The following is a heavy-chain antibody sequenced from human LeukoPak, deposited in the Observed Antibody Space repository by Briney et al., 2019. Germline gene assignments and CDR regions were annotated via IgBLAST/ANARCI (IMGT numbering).Heavy chain of an antibody. J-gene: IGHJ5*02. Sequence: SVKVSCKASGGTFSSYAISWVRQAPGQGLEWMGGIIPIFGTANYAQKFQGRVTITTDESTSTAYMELSSLRSEDTAVYYCAREEPGIGAAGSKGGSWFDPWGQGTPVTVSS. CDR1: GGTFSSYA. CDR2: IIPIFGTA. D-gene: IGHD6-13*01. CDR3: AREEPGIGAAGSKGGSWFDP. V-gene: IGHV1-69*05.